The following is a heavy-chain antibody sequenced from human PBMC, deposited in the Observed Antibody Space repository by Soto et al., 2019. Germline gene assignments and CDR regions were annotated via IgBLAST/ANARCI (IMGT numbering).Heavy chain of an antibody. CDR1: GFTFSSYA. CDR3: AKGLTISSGGLIDY. J-gene: IGHJ4*02. CDR2: ISGSGGST. D-gene: IGHD6-19*01. Sequence: GGSLRLSCAAPGFTFSSYAMSWVRQAPGEGLEWVSAISGSGGSTYYADSVKGRFTISRDNSKNTLYLQMNSLRAEDTAVYYCAKGLTISSGGLIDYWGQGTLVTVSS. V-gene: IGHV3-23*01.